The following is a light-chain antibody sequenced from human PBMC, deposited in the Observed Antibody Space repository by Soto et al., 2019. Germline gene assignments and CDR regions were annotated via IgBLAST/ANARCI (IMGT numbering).Light chain of an antibody. CDR3: QHYNSFSRT. V-gene: IGKV1-5*01. CDR1: QSIRSW. J-gene: IGKJ5*01. CDR2: DAS. Sequence: DVQMTQSPSTLSASVGARVTITCRASQSIRSWLAWYQQKPGKAPKLLIYDASSLESGVPSRFSGSGSGTEFTITISSLQPDDVATYYCQHYNSFSRTFGQGTRLDIK.